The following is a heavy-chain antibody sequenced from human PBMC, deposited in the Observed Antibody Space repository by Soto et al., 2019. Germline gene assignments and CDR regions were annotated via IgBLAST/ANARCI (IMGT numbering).Heavy chain of an antibody. CDR1: GDAFASFG. Sequence: ASVKVSCKASGDAFASFGFSWVRQAPGQGLEWLGWISAYNGNTHYAQKVRDRVTLTTDTSTNTAYMELRSLTSDDTAVYYCARDQESITDRILQYWGQGTRVTVSS. CDR3: ARDQESITDRILQY. CDR2: ISAYNGNT. J-gene: IGHJ4*02. V-gene: IGHV1-18*01. D-gene: IGHD3-10*01.